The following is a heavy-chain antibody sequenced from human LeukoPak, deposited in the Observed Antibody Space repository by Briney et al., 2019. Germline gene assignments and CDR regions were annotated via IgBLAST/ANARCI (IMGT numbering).Heavy chain of an antibody. CDR1: GFTFSTYE. Sequence: GGSLRLSCEASGFTFSTYEMNWVRQAPGKGLEGVSYISTSGGTTYYADSVKGRFTISRDNAMQSLYLQMNSLRAEDTAVYYCARDDYNYDRPFDYWGQGTLVTVSS. V-gene: IGHV3-48*03. D-gene: IGHD3-22*01. CDR2: ISTSGGTT. J-gene: IGHJ4*02. CDR3: ARDDYNYDRPFDY.